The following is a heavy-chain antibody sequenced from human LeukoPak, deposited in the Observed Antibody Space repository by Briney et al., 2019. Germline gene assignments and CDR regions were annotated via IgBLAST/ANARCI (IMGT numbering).Heavy chain of an antibody. CDR2: INHSGST. V-gene: IGHV4-34*01. J-gene: IGHJ4*02. Sequence: SETLSLTCAVYGGSFSGYYWSWIRQPPGKGLEWIGEINHSGSTNYNPSLKSRVTISVDTSKNQFSLKLSSVTAADTAVYYCARLRTRDGYNYIDYWGQGTLVTVSS. CDR1: GGSFSGYY. D-gene: IGHD5-24*01. CDR3: ARLRTRDGYNYIDY.